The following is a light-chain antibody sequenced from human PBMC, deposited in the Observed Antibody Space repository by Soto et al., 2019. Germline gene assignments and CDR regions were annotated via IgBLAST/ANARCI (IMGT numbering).Light chain of an antibody. CDR1: QNVLYSSNNKNY. CDR3: QQYYRTPPWT. J-gene: IGKJ2*02. CDR2: WAS. V-gene: IGKV4-1*01. Sequence: DIVMTQSPDSLAVSLGERATINCKSSQNVLYSSNNKNYLAWYQQKPGQPPKLLIYWASTRESGVPDRFSGSGSGTDFTHTISSLQAEDVAVYYCQQYYRTPPWTFGQGTKLEIK.